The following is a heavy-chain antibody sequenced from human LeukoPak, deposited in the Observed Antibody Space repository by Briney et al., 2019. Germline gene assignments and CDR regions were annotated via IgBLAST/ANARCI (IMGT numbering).Heavy chain of an antibody. CDR1: GFSFSTYW. CDR3: ARDPSYGGNSDY. J-gene: IGHJ4*02. CDR2: IKQDGSEQ. V-gene: IGHV3-7*01. Sequence: GSLRLSCAASGFSFSTYWMTWVRQAPGKGLERVANIKQDGSEQYYVDSVKGGFTISRDNAKNSLYLQMNSLRAEDTAVYYCARDPSYGGNSDYWGQGTLVTVSS. D-gene: IGHD4-23*01.